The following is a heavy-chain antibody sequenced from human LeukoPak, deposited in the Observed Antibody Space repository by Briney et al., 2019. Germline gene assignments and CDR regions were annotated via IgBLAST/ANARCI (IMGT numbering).Heavy chain of an antibody. CDR2: IYPGDSDT. D-gene: IGHD6-19*01. V-gene: IGHV5-51*01. CDR1: GYSFTSYW. J-gene: IGHJ4*02. Sequence: GESLKISCKWSGYSFTSYWIGWVRPRPGKGLEWMGHIYPGDSDTRYRPSFQGQVTISADKSISTAYLQWSSLKASDTAMYYCARSHSSGWFPSDYWGQGTLVTVSS. CDR3: ARSHSSGWFPSDY.